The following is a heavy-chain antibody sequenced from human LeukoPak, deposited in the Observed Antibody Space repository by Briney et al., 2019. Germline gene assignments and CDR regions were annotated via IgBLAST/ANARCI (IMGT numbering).Heavy chain of an antibody. V-gene: IGHV1-8*01. CDR1: GYTFTSYD. Sequence: ASVKVSCKASGYTFTSYDINWVRQATGQGLEWMGWMNPNSGNTGYAQKFQGRVTTTRNTSISTAYMELSSLRSEDTAVYYCARGEEYYDFWSGSNWFDPWGQGTLVTVSS. D-gene: IGHD3-3*01. CDR3: ARGEEYYDFWSGSNWFDP. J-gene: IGHJ5*02. CDR2: MNPNSGNT.